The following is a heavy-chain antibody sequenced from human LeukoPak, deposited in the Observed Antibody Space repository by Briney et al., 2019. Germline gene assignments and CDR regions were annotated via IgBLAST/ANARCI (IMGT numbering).Heavy chain of an antibody. CDR1: GFSFNNYA. V-gene: IGHV3-23*01. Sequence: GAPRLSRGGSGFSFNNYAIKLGRPAPGEGVGGVSLIIGSSGSTFYADSVKGRFTISRDKSKNTLYLQMNSLRAEDTAVYYCAKGAYDYIEIAYFDYWGQGSLVTVSS. CDR3: AKGAYDYIEIAYFDY. CDR2: IIGSSGST. J-gene: IGHJ4*02. D-gene: IGHD5-12*01.